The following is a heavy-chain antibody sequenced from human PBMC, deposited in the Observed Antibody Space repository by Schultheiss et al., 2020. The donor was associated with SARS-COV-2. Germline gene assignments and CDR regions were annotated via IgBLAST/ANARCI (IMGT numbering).Heavy chain of an antibody. V-gene: IGHV4-59*08. CDR2: IYYSGST. D-gene: IGHD3-3*01. CDR1: GGSFSGYY. CDR3: ARHVVQGYDFWSGYFDPEQNWFDP. J-gene: IGHJ5*02. Sequence: SETLSLTCAVYGGSFSGYYWSWIRQPPGKGLEWIGYIYYSGSTNYNPSLKSRVTISVDTSKNQFSLKLSSVTAADTAVYYCARHVVQGYDFWSGYFDPEQNWFDPWGQGTLVTVSS.